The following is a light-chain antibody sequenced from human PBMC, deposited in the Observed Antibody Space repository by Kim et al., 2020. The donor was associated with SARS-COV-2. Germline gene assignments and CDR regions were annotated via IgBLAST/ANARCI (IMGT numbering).Light chain of an antibody. V-gene: IGKV1-27*01. CDR1: PGISNF. CDR3: QKYNSAPHT. CDR2: AAS. Sequence: SVGDRVTLTCRASPGISNFLAWYQQKPGKVPKLLIYAASTLQSGVPSRFSGSGSGTDFTLTISSLQPEDVATYYCQKYNSAPHTFGPGTKVDIK. J-gene: IGKJ3*01.